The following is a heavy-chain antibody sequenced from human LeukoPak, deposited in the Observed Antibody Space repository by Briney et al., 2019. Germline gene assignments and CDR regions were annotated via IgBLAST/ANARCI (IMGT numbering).Heavy chain of an antibody. CDR3: ARLIRTTGTTGIYYYYYMDV. J-gene: IGHJ6*03. V-gene: IGHV4-39*01. CDR2: IFYSGST. D-gene: IGHD1-1*01. CDR1: GGSIISSSYY. Sequence: SETLSLTCTVTGGSIISSSYYWGWIRQPPGKGLEWIGSIFYSGSTYYHPSLKSRVTISVDTSKNQFSLKLSSVTAADTAVYYCARLIRTTGTTGIYYYYYMDVWGKGTTVTVSS.